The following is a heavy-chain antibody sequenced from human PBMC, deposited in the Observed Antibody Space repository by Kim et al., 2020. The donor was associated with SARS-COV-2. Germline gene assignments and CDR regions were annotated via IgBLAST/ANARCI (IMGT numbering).Heavy chain of an antibody. CDR2: VSEDESHN. CDR1: GFRLKHTG. CDR3: ARRMALSAMDY. D-gene: IGHD2-8*01. V-gene: IGHV3-48*02. J-gene: IGHJ4*02. Sequence: GGSLRLSCVTSGFRLKHTGIYWVRQAPGKGLQWISYVSEDESHNSYADSVKGRFTVSRDDGKNSVFLQMNSLRDEDTALCYCARRMALSAMDYWGQGTLVTVSS.